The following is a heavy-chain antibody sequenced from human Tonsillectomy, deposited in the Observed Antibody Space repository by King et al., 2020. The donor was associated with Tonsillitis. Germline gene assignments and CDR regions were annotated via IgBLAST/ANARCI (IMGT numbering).Heavy chain of an antibody. J-gene: IGHJ4*02. V-gene: IGHV3-30-3*01. CDR3: ARDEEVYSSGCFFY. CDR1: GFTLSSYS. D-gene: IGHD6-19*01. Sequence: VQLVESGGGVVQPGKSLRLSCAASGFTLSSYSIQWVRQAPGKGLEWVASISYDGSETHFADSVKGRFTISRDSPKNTVYLQMNSLRSEDTAVYYCARDEEVYSSGCFFYWGQGTLVTVSS. CDR2: ISYDGSET.